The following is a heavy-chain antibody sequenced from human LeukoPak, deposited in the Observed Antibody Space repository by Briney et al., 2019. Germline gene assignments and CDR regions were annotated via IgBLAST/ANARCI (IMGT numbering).Heavy chain of an antibody. Sequence: SGPTLVKPTQTLTVTCTFSGFSLSTSGVCVGWIRQPPGKALEWLALIYWDDDNRYSPSLQSRLTISKDTSKNQVVLTMTNLDPVDTATYYCAHTLYDTSGYYFFDYWGQGTLVTVSS. V-gene: IGHV2-5*02. CDR3: AHTLYDTSGYYFFDY. CDR1: GFSLSTSGVC. J-gene: IGHJ4*02. D-gene: IGHD3-22*01. CDR2: IYWDDDN.